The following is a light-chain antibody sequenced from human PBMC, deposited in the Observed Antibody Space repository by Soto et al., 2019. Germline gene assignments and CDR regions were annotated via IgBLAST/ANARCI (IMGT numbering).Light chain of an antibody. CDR1: QSVSTY. CDR2: DAS. V-gene: IGKV3-11*01. CDR3: QQRSNWPVT. Sequence: EIVLTQSPGTLSLSPGERATLSCRASQSVSTYLAWYQQKPGQAPRLLIYDASNRATGIPVRFSGSGSGTDFTLTISSLEPADFVVYYCQQRSNWPVTFGQGTRLEIK. J-gene: IGKJ5*01.